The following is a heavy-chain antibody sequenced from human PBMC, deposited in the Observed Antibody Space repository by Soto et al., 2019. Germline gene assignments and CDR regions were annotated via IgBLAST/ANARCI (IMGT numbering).Heavy chain of an antibody. CDR2: ISYDGILK. Sequence: GGSLRLSCEASGFTFSAFGMHWVRQAPGKGLEWVAIISYDGILKYYADSVKGRFTISRDTSKSALYLQMNSLRPEGTAVYYCAKDFKISGGHYGSLNYYYGMDVWGQGTTVTVSS. CDR3: AKDFKISGGHYGSLNYYYGMDV. J-gene: IGHJ6*02. CDR1: GFTFSAFG. D-gene: IGHD3-10*01. V-gene: IGHV3-30*18.